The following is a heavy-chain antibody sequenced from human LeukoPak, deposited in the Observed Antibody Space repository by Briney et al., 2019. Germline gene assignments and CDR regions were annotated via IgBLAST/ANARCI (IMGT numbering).Heavy chain of an antibody. CDR2: INPSGGST. CDR1: GYTFTSYY. J-gene: IGHJ4*02. V-gene: IGHV1-46*03. Sequence: RASVKVSCKASGYTFTSYYMHWVRQAPGQGLEWMGIINPSGGSTSYAQKFQGRVTMTRDTSTSTVYMELGSLRSEDTAVYYCARDTNPSSSSGYYGSGSYYNPLDYWGQGTLVTVSS. D-gene: IGHD3-10*01. CDR3: ARDTNPSSSSGYYGSGSYYNPLDY.